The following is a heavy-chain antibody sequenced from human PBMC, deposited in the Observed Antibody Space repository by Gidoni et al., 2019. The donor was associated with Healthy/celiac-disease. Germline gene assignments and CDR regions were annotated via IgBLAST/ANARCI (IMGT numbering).Heavy chain of an antibody. CDR3: ARRYDGDYGFSHWYFDL. Sequence: QVQLQESGPGLVKPSETLSLTCTVPGGSISSYYWSWIRQPPGQGLEWIGYIYYSGSTNYNPSLKSRVTISVDTSKNQFSLKLSSVTAADTAVYYCARRYDGDYGFSHWYFDLWGRGTLVTVSS. D-gene: IGHD4-17*01. CDR2: IYYSGST. V-gene: IGHV4-59*01. CDR1: GGSISSYY. J-gene: IGHJ2*01.